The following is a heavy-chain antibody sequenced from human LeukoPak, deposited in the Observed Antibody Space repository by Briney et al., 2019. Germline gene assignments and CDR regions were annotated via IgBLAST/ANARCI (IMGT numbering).Heavy chain of an antibody. V-gene: IGHV4-34*01. J-gene: IGHJ4*02. D-gene: IGHD2-2*01. CDR2: INHSGST. Sequence: SETLALTCAVYGGSFSGYYWSWIRQPPVKGLEWIGEINHSGSTNYNPSLKSRVTISVDTSKNQFSLKLSSVTAADTAVYYCARSATYCSSTSCYLPFDYWGQGTLVTVSS. CDR1: GGSFSGYY. CDR3: ARSATYCSSTSCYLPFDY.